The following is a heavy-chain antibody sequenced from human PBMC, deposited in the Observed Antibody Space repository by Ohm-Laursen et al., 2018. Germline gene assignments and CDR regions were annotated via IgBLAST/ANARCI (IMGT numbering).Heavy chain of an antibody. CDR3: ARARGTSQSHFDP. CDR2: IYYSGST. J-gene: IGHJ5*02. D-gene: IGHD2-2*01. CDR1: GGYISHSDYY. Sequence: TLSLTCTVSGGYISHSDYYWSWIRQHPGKGLEWIGYIYYSGSTYYNPSLKSLVTISVDTSKNQFSLKLSSVTAADTAVYYCARARGTSQSHFDPWGQGTLVTVSS. V-gene: IGHV4-31*01.